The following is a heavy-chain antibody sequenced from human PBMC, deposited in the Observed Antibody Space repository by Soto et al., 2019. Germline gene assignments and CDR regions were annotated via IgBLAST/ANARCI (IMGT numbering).Heavy chain of an antibody. CDR1: GGSISSSSYY. V-gene: IGHV4-39*01. J-gene: IGHJ4*02. D-gene: IGHD6-6*01. CDR2: IYYSGST. CDR3: ARHRGVEQLDFDY. Sequence: PSLTCTVSGGSISSSSYYWGWIRQPPGKGLEWIGSIYYSGSTYYNPSLKSRVTISVDTSKNQFSLKLSSVTAADTAVYYCARHRGVEQLDFDYWGQGNLVTVSS.